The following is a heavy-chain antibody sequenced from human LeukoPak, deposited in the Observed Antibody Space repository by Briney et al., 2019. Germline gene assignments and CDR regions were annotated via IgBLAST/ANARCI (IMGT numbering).Heavy chain of an antibody. V-gene: IGHV3-9*03. CDR3: AKDQGIAAAGSFDY. Sequence: GGALRLSCADSGLTFDDYAMQWVGQAPGKGVEGVAGISWNNGSIEYEDSVKGRFTLSRDNAKNSLYLQMNSLRAEDMALYYCAKDQGIAAAGSFDYWGQGTLVTVSS. CDR1: GLTFDDYA. D-gene: IGHD6-13*01. J-gene: IGHJ4*02. CDR2: ISWNNGSI.